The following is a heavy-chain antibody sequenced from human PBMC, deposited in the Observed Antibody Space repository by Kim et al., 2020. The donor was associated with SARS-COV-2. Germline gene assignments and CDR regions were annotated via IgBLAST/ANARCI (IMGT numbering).Heavy chain of an antibody. CDR3: ARGVLDYDFWSGYYTGSGDYYYYMDV. V-gene: IGHV1-18*01. J-gene: IGHJ6*03. Sequence: ASVKVSCKASGYTFTSYGISWVRQAPGQGLEWMGWISAYNGNTNYAQKLQGRVTMTTDTSTSTAYMELRSLRSDDTAVYYCARGVLDYDFWSGYYTGSGDYYYYMDVWGKGTTVTVSS. D-gene: IGHD3-3*01. CDR2: ISAYNGNT. CDR1: GYTFTSYG.